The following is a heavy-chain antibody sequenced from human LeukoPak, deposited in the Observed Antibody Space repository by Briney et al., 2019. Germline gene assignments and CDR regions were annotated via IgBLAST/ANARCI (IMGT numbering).Heavy chain of an antibody. CDR2: ISSSSRTI. V-gene: IGHV3-48*01. J-gene: IGHJ4*02. D-gene: IGHD3-10*01. CDR3: ARRSSPDYYNSGTNYLFDY. Sequence: TGGSLRLSCAVSGFTFSTYSMSWVRQCPGKRLEWVSYISSSSRTIYYTDSVKGRFTISRDNAKNSVSLQMNSLRAEDTAVYYCARRSSPDYYNSGTNYLFDYWGQGTLVTVSS. CDR1: GFTFSTYS.